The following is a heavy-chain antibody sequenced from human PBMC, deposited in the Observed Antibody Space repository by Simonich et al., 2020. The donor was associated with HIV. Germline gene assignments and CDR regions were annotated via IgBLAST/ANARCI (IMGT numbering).Heavy chain of an antibody. CDR1: GYTFTSYG. D-gene: IGHD1-1*01. CDR2: INAGNGNT. V-gene: IGHV1-18*01. CDR3: ARLGTAPDYYYGMDV. J-gene: IGHJ6*02. Sequence: QVQLVQSGAEVKKPGASVKVSCKASGYTFTSYGISWVRQAPGQGLEWMGWINAGNGNTKYSQKFQDRVTITKDTSASTLYMELSSLRSEDTAVYYCARLGTAPDYYYGMDVWGQGTTVTVSS.